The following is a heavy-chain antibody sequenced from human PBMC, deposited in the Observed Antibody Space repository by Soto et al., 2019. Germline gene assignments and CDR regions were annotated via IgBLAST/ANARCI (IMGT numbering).Heavy chain of an antibody. Sequence: PGGSLRLSCAASGFPFSSYVMTWVRQAPGKGLEWVSAITGSGDTTYYADSVKGRFTISRDNSKNTLYLQMNSLRAEDTAVYYCAKDCDSGSQVPDAFDIWGQGTMVTVS. J-gene: IGHJ3*02. CDR1: GFPFSSYV. CDR3: AKDCDSGSQVPDAFDI. V-gene: IGHV3-23*01. CDR2: ITGSGDTT. D-gene: IGHD5-12*01.